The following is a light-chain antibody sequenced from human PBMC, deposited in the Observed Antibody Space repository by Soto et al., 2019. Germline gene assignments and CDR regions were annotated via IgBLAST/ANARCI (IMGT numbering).Light chain of an antibody. CDR1: SSDVGSYNY. CDR2: EVS. CDR3: SSYAGSNNFVV. V-gene: IGLV2-8*01. J-gene: IGLJ2*01. Sequence: QSALTQPPSASGSPGQSVTISCTGTSSDVGSYNYVSWYQQHPGKTAKLMIYEVSKRPSGVPDRFAGSQSGNTASLTVSGLQAEDEADYYCSSYAGSNNFVVFGGGTMLAVL.